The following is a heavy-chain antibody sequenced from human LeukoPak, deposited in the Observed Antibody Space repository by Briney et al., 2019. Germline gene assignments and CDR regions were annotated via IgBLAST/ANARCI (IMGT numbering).Heavy chain of an antibody. CDR2: IFHRGGT. V-gene: IGHV4-30-4*01. Sequence: SETLSLTCTVSNDSISSGDYFWNWIRQPPGKGLEWIGYIFHRGGTSYNPSLKSRILFSVDTSQNQFSLKLNSVTAADTAVYYCVREILYCSGGSCYRGPFDNWGQGTLVTVSA. D-gene: IGHD2-15*01. CDR3: VREILYCSGGSCYRGPFDN. J-gene: IGHJ4*02. CDR1: NDSISSGDYF.